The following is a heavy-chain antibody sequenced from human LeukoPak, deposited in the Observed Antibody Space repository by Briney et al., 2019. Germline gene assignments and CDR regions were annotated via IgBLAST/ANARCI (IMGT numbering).Heavy chain of an antibody. CDR2: ISAYNGNT. CDR1: GYTFTGYG. J-gene: IGHJ3*02. V-gene: IGHV1-18*01. D-gene: IGHD1-26*01. Sequence: ASVKVSCKASGYTFTGYGISWVRQAPGQGLEWMVWISAYNGNTNYAQKLQGRVTMTTDTSTSTAYMELRSLRSDDTAVYYCARARPFGSRVSDDAFDIWGQGTMVTVSS. CDR3: ARARPFGSRVSDDAFDI.